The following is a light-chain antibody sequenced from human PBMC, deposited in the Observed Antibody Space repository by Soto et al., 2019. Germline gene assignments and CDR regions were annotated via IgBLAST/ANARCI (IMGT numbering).Light chain of an antibody. CDR1: QGISTW. CDR2: GAS. Sequence: DIQMTQSPPYVSASVGDRVTITCRASQGISTWLAWYQQKPGKAPKLLIYGASSLQCGVPSRFSGGGSGTDFTRTISSLQPEDFATYYCLQANSFPLTFGGGTKVEIK. J-gene: IGKJ4*01. V-gene: IGKV1-12*01. CDR3: LQANSFPLT.